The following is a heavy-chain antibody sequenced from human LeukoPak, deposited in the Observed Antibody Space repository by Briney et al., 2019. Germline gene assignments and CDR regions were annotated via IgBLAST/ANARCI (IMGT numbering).Heavy chain of an antibody. J-gene: IGHJ6*02. V-gene: IGHV3-33*06. CDR2: IWYDGSNK. D-gene: IGHD4-17*01. Sequence: PGGSLRLSCAASGFTFSSYGMHWVRQAPGKGLEWVAVIWYDGSNKYYADSVKGRFTISRDNSKNTLYLQMNSLRAEDTAVYYCAKDNNDYGDGSLYYYYYYGMDVWGQGTTVTVSS. CDR3: AKDNNDYGDGSLYYYYYYGMDV. CDR1: GFTFSSYG.